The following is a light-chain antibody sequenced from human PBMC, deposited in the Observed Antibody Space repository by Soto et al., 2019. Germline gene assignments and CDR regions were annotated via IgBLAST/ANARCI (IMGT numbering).Light chain of an antibody. CDR2: GNS. CDR1: SSNIGAGYD. V-gene: IGLV1-40*01. J-gene: IGLJ2*01. Sequence: QSVLTQPPSVSGAPGQRVTISCTGSSSNIGAGYDVHWYQQLPGTAPKLLIYGNSNRPSGVPDRFSGPKSGTSASLAITGLQPEDEADYYCQSYDSSLSGVVFGGGTKLTV. CDR3: QSYDSSLSGVV.